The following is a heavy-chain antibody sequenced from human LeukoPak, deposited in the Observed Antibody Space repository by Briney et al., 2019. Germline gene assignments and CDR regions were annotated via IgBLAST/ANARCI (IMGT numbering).Heavy chain of an antibody. CDR3: AKDLRPLEPSHPPDY. V-gene: IGHV3-48*04. CDR2: ISSSSSTI. D-gene: IGHD3-3*01. Sequence: GGSLRLSCAASGFTFSSYSMNWVRQAPGKGLEWVSYISSSSSTIYYADSVKGRFTISRDNAKNSLYLQMNSLRAEDTAVYYCAKDLRPLEPSHPPDYWGQGTLVTVSS. CDR1: GFTFSSYS. J-gene: IGHJ4*02.